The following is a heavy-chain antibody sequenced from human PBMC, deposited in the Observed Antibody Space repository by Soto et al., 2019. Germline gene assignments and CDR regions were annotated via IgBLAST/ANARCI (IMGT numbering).Heavy chain of an antibody. CDR1: RCTFSSYA. V-gene: IGHV1-69*06. CDR3: ARERGYYYDSSPRYFDY. J-gene: IGHJ4*02. Sequence: SVNVSCKASRCTFSSYAMSWVRQAPLQVLEWMGGIIPIFGTANYAQKFQGRVTITADKSTSTAYMELSSLRSEDTAVYYCARERGYYYDSSPRYFDYWGQGNLVTVSS. D-gene: IGHD3-22*01. CDR2: IIPIFGTA.